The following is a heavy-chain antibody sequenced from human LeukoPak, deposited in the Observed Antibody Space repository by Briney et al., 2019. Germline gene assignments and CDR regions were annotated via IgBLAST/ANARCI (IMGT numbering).Heavy chain of an antibody. V-gene: IGHV3-30-3*01. CDR1: GFTFSSYA. CDR3: ARKDSTVTTY. Sequence: QPGGSLRLSCAASGFTFSSYAMHWVRQAPGKGLEWVAVISYDGSNKYYADSVKGRFTISRDNAKSTLYLQMNSLRAEDTAVYYCARKDSTVTTYWGQGTLVTVSS. J-gene: IGHJ4*02. D-gene: IGHD4-17*01. CDR2: ISYDGSNK.